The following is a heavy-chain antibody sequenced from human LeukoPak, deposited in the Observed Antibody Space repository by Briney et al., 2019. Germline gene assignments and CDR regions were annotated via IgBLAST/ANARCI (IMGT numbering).Heavy chain of an antibody. CDR1: GFSFSTYG. CDR2: IWNDGSNK. D-gene: IGHD3-9*01. Sequence: GGSLRLSCAASGFSFSTYGMHWVRQAPGKGLEWVAVIWNDGSNKYYEDSVKGRFTISRDNLKNTLYLQMNSLRAEDTAVYYCARDGHYDILTGYFQDWGQGTLVTVSS. CDR3: ARDGHYDILTGYFQD. J-gene: IGHJ1*01. V-gene: IGHV3-33*01.